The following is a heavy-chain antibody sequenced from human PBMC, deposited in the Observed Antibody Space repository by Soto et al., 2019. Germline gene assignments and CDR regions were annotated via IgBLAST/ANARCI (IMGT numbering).Heavy chain of an antibody. CDR3: TKDRYSVYNLGPHFHCGMDV. J-gene: IGHJ6*02. CDR2: INGGGGNT. V-gene: IGHV3-23*01. CDR1: GFPFSVYA. D-gene: IGHD5-12*01. Sequence: EVQLLESGGGLVQPGGSLRLSCVASGFPFSVYAMSWVPQAPGKGLEWVAGINGGGGNTYYADSVRGRFTISRDNSKNTLFLQMNTVGVEDTALYYCTKDRYSVYNLGPHFHCGMDVWGQGTTVTVS.